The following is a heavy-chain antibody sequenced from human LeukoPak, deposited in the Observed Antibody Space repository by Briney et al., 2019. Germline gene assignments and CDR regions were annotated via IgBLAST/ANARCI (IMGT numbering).Heavy chain of an antibody. CDR3: ARKVSSGWVFDF. Sequence: SETLSLTCAVYGGSFSGYYWSWIRQPPGKGLEWIGEINHSGSTNYNPSLKSRVTISVDTSKNQFSLKLSSVTAADTAVYYCARKVSSGWVFDFWGQGTLVTVSS. CDR2: INHSGST. D-gene: IGHD6-19*01. CDR1: GGSFSGYY. V-gene: IGHV4-34*01. J-gene: IGHJ4*02.